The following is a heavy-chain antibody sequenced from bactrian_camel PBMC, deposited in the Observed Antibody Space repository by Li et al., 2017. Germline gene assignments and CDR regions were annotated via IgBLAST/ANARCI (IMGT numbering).Heavy chain of an antibody. D-gene: IGHD2*01. J-gene: IGHJ6*01. CDR1: GYTFSDRC. V-gene: IGHV3S53*01. Sequence: HVQLVESGGGTVQAGGSLTLSCVASGYTFSDRCIAWFRQAPGKEREGVVDIDWHGTTTYADSVKGRFSVSQGSSPTTLLLEMNNLKPEDTANYTCAKRSRPATHDRDWNLDSLYDSWGQGTQVTVS. CDR3: AKRSRPATHDRDWNLDSLYDS. CDR2: IDWHGTT.